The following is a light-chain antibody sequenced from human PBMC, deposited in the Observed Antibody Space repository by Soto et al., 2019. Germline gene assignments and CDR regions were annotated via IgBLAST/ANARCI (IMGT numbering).Light chain of an antibody. V-gene: IGLV2-14*01. J-gene: IGLJ1*01. CDR2: EVS. Sequence: QSVLTQPASVSGSPGQSITISCTGTSSDVGGYNYASWYQQHPGKAPKLMIYEVSNRPSGVSNRFSGSKSGNTASLTISGLQAEDEADYYCVSFTTSKSYVFGTGTKVTVL. CDR1: SSDVGGYNY. CDR3: VSFTTSKSYV.